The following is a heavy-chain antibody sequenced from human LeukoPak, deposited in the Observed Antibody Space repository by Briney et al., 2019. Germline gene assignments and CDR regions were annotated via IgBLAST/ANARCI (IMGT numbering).Heavy chain of an antibody. D-gene: IGHD6-13*01. Sequence: TSETLSLTCTVSGGSISRYCWSWIRQPAGKGLEGIGLIYTSGSNNYNPSLTSRVTMSIDTSKNQFSLNLTSVTAADTAVYYFAREPTQPSRWFDPWGQGTLVTVSS. CDR1: GGSISRYC. J-gene: IGHJ5*02. V-gene: IGHV4-4*07. CDR3: AREPTQPSRWFDP. CDR2: IYTSGSN.